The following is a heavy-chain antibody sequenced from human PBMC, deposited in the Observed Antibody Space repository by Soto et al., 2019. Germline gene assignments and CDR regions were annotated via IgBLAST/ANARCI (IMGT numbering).Heavy chain of an antibody. Sequence: GGSLRLSCTASGFTFSSFFMNWVRQAPGKGPEWFSGFDTIGGVTKYADSVKGRFTFSRENSQNTLYLQLNSLIAEDTALYSCTKDKHWYGMDVWGQGTTVTVS. J-gene: IGHJ6*02. D-gene: IGHD1-1*01. CDR3: TKDKHWYGMDV. CDR2: FDTIGGVT. V-gene: IGHV3-23*01. CDR1: GFTFSSFF.